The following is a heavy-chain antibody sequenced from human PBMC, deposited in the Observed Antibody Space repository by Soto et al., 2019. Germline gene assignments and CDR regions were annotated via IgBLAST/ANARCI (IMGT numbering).Heavy chain of an antibody. Sequence: PSETLSLTCTVSGGSISSYYWSWIRQPPGKGLEWIGYIYYSGSTNYNPSLKSRVTISVDTSKNQFSLKLSSVTAADTAVYYCARLDIVVVPADGWFDPWGQGTLVTVSS. CDR2: IYYSGST. CDR1: GGSISSYY. J-gene: IGHJ5*02. CDR3: ARLDIVVVPADGWFDP. D-gene: IGHD2-2*01. V-gene: IGHV4-59*08.